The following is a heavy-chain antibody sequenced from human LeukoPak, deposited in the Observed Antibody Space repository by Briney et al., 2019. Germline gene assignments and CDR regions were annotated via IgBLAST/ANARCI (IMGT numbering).Heavy chain of an antibody. V-gene: IGHV1-2*02. J-gene: IGHJ6*03. Sequence: ASVKVSCKASGYTFTGYYMHWVRQAPGQGLEWMGWINPNSGGTNYAQKFQGRVTMTRDTSISTAYMELSRLRSDDTAVYYCARGGSIAAAGTREAHYYYYYYMDVWGKGTTVTVSS. CDR2: INPNSGGT. CDR1: GYTFTGYY. CDR3: ARGGSIAAAGTREAHYYYYYYMDV. D-gene: IGHD6-13*01.